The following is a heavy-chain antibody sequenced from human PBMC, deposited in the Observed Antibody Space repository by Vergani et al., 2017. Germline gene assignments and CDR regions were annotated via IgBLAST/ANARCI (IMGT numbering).Heavy chain of an antibody. CDR1: GYTFTNFG. CDR2: ISAYNGDT. CDR3: VSQTYYYDSVWFDP. Sequence: QVQLVQSGAEVKKPGASVKVSCKASGYTFTNFGISWLRQVPGQGLEWMGWISAYNGDTNYAQIVQGRVTMTTDTSTDTAYMDLRSLRSDDTAVYFCVSQTYYYDSVWFDPWGQGTLVTVSS. D-gene: IGHD3-22*01. J-gene: IGHJ5*02. V-gene: IGHV1-18*01.